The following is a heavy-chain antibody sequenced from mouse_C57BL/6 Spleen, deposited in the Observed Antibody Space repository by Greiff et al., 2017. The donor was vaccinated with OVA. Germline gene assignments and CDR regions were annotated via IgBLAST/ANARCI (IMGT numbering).Heavy chain of an antibody. J-gene: IGHJ2*01. D-gene: IGHD1-1*01. V-gene: IGHV1-64*01. CDR1: GYTFTSYW. CDR3: AREGYYGSSSDY. Sequence: VQLQQSGAELVKPGASVKLSCKASGYTFTSYWMHWVKQRPGQGLEWIGMIHPNSGSTNYNEKFKTRATLTVDKSSITAYMQLSSLTSEDSAVYYCAREGYYGSSSDYWGQGTTLTVSS. CDR2: IHPNSGST.